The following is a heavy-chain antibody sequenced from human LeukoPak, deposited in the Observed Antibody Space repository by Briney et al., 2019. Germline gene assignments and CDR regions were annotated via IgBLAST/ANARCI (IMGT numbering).Heavy chain of an antibody. CDR3: ARGRYHFDY. CDR1: GFTFSSYS. CDR2: IYYSGST. Sequence: GSLRLSCAASGFTFSSYSMNWVRQPPGKGLEWIGYIYYSGSTNYNPSLKSRVTISVDTSKNQFSLKLSSVTAADTAVYYCARGRYHFDYWGQGTLVTVSS. J-gene: IGHJ4*02. D-gene: IGHD2-2*01. V-gene: IGHV4-59*01.